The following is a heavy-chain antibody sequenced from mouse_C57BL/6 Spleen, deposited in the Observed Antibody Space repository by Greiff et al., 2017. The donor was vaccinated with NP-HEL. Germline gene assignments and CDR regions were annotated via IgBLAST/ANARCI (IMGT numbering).Heavy chain of an antibody. Sequence: EVQLQQSGPELVKPGASVKISCKASGYTFTDYYMNWVKQSHGKSLEWIGDINPNNGGTSYNQKFKGKATLTADTSSSTAYMELRSLTSEDAAVYYCARPGRWGLYYAMDYWGQGTSVTVSS. CDR2: INPNNGGT. V-gene: IGHV1-26*01. CDR1: GYTFTDYY. J-gene: IGHJ4*01. CDR3: ARPGRWGLYYAMDY. D-gene: IGHD2-3*01.